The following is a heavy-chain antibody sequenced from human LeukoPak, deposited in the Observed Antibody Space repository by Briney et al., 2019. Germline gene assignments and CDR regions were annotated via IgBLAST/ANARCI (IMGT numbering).Heavy chain of an antibody. CDR1: GFTFDDYA. Sequence: GGSLRLSCAASGFTFDDYAMHWVRQAPGKGLEWVPGISWNSGSIGYADSVKGRFTISRDNAKNSLYLQMNSLRAEDTALYYCAKTGEVATHLSYYFDYWGQGTLVTVSS. CDR2: ISWNSGSI. D-gene: IGHD5-12*01. J-gene: IGHJ4*02. CDR3: AKTGEVATHLSYYFDY. V-gene: IGHV3-9*01.